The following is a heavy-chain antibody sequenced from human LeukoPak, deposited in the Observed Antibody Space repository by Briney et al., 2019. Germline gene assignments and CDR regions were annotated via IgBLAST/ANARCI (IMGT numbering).Heavy chain of an antibody. J-gene: IGHJ4*02. Sequence: PGGSLRLSCAASGFTLSNYGIHWVRQAPGKGLEWVAVISYDGSNEYYADSVKGRFTISRDNSKNTLYLQMNSLRAEDTAVYYCARGDFWSGYGGYFDYWGQGTLVTVSS. CDR1: GFTLSNYG. D-gene: IGHD3-3*01. V-gene: IGHV3-30*03. CDR2: ISYDGSNE. CDR3: ARGDFWSGYGGYFDY.